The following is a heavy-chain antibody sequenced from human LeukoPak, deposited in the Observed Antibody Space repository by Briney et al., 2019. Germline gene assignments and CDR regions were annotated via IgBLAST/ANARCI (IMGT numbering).Heavy chain of an antibody. CDR1: GGSISSHY. CDR3: ARDAY. V-gene: IGHV4-59*11. CDR2: IYYSGST. Sequence: PSETLSLTCTVSGGSISSHYWSWIRQPPGKGLEWIGYIYYSGSTNYNPSLKSRVTISVDTSKNQYSLNLRSVTAADAAVYYCARDAYWGQGILVTVSS. J-gene: IGHJ4*02.